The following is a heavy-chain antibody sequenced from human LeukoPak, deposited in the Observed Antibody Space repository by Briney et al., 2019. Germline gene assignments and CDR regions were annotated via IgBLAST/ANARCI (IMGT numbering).Heavy chain of an antibody. J-gene: IGHJ4*02. CDR2: ISPYNGNT. CDR1: GYVFTSVG. V-gene: IGHV1-18*01. CDR3: ARAGSGSGWYFDY. Sequence: ASVNVSFKSSGYVFTSVGIPWVRPAPGQGLEWMGWISPYNGNTRYVQKLQGRVTMTTDTSTSTAYMELRSLRFDDTAVYYCARAGSGSGWYFDYWGQGTLVTVSS. D-gene: IGHD6-19*01.